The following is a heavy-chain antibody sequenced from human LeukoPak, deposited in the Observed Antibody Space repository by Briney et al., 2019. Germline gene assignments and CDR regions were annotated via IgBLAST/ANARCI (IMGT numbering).Heavy chain of an antibody. CDR2: ISGSGGST. J-gene: IGHJ4*02. CDR3: AKDREFRDIVVVVAAMTH. V-gene: IGHV3-23*01. D-gene: IGHD2-15*01. Sequence: GGSLRLSCAASGFTFNTYGMNWVRQAPGKGLEWVSAISGSGGSTYYADSVKGRFTISRDNSKNTLYLQMNSLRPEDTAVYYCAKDREFRDIVVVVAAMTHWGQGTLVTVSS. CDR1: GFTFNTYG.